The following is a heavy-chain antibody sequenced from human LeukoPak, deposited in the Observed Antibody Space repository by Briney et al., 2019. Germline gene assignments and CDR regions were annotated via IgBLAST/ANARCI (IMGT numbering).Heavy chain of an antibody. D-gene: IGHD3-3*01. CDR1: GGSISSYY. Sequence: PSETLSLTCTVSGGSISSYYWSWIRQPPGKGLEWIGYIYYSGSTNYNPSLKSRVTISVDTPKNQFSLKLSSVTAADTAVYYCARVGFWSGYYVDYWGQGTLVTVSS. CDR3: ARVGFWSGYYVDY. V-gene: IGHV4-59*01. CDR2: IYYSGST. J-gene: IGHJ4*02.